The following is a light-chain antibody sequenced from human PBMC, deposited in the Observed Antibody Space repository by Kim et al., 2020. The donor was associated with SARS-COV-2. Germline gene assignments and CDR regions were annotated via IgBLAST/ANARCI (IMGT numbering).Light chain of an antibody. V-gene: IGKV1-27*01. J-gene: IGKJ1*01. CDR1: QGISSN. CDR2: DAS. CDR3: QKCNGPPWT. Sequence: VYVGDTVTSTCRASQGISSNLAWSQQKPGEVPQLLMYDASVLQSGVPSRFSGSGSGTEFTLTISSLQPEDSATYYCQKCNGPPWTFGQGTKVEIK.